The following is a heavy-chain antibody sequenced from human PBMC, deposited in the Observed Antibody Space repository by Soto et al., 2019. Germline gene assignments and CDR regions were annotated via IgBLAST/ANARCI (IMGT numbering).Heavy chain of an antibody. CDR3: AKGGSNEAMDV. J-gene: IGHJ6*02. CDR2: MWYDESNK. Sequence: LRLSCAASGFTFSYYGMHWVRQAPGKGLERVAIMWYDESNKYYADSVTGRFTISRDNSNNMVYLQMNSLRAEDTAVYYCAKGGSNEAMDVWGQGTTVTVSS. V-gene: IGHV3-33*08. D-gene: IGHD1-1*01. CDR1: GFTFSYYG.